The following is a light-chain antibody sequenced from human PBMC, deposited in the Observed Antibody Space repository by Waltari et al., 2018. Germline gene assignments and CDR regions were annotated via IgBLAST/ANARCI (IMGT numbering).Light chain of an antibody. CDR2: EGS. CDR3: CSYAGSSTFYV. J-gene: IGLJ1*01. CDR1: SSDVGGYNL. V-gene: IGLV2-23*01. Sequence: QSALTQPASVSGSPGQSITIPCPATSSDVGGYNLVSWYQQYPGKAPNLMIYEGSKRPSGVSNRFSGSKSGNTASLTISGLQAEDEADYYCCSYAGSSTFYVFGTGTKVTVL.